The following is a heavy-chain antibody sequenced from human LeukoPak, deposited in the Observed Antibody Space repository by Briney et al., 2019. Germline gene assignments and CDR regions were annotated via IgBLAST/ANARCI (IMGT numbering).Heavy chain of an antibody. J-gene: IGHJ6*03. Sequence: PGGSLRLSCAASGFTFSSYWMSWVRQAPGKGLECVANINQDGSEKYHVDSVKGRFTISRDNAKNSLYLQMNSLRAEDTALFFCVRAFSSSWNYYYMDVWGKGTTVTVSS. D-gene: IGHD6-6*01. V-gene: IGHV3-7*01. CDR3: VRAFSSSWNYYYMDV. CDR1: GFTFSSYW. CDR2: INQDGSEK.